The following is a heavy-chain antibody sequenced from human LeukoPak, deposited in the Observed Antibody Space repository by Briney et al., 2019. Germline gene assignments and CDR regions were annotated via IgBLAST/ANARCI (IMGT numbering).Heavy chain of an antibody. J-gene: IGHJ4*02. CDR1: GYTFTSYG. V-gene: IGHV1-18*01. CDR3: ARDKYYYDSSGYVRFDY. D-gene: IGHD3-22*01. CDR2: ISSYNGDT. Sequence: ASVKVSCKASGYTFTSYGIIWVRQAPGQGLEWMGWISSYNGDTKYAQKLQGRVTMTTDTSTSTAYMELRSLRSDDTAVYYCARDKYYYDSSGYVRFDYWGQGTLVTVSS.